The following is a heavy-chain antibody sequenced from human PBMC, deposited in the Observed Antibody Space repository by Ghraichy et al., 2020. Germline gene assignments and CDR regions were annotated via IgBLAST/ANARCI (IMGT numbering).Heavy chain of an antibody. Sequence: SETLSLTCAVYGGSFSGYYWSWIRQPPGKGLEWIGEINHSGSTNYNPSLKSRVTISVDTSKNQFSLKLSSVTAADTAVHYCARSGSRHNWFDPWGQGTLVTVSS. CDR3: ARSGSRHNWFDP. CDR1: GGSFSGYY. D-gene: IGHD2-2*01. CDR2: INHSGST. J-gene: IGHJ5*02. V-gene: IGHV4-34*01.